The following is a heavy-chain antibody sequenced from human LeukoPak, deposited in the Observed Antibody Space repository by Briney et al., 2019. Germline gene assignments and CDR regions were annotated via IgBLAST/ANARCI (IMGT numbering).Heavy chain of an antibody. Sequence: GGSLRLSCAASGFTFSRYWMSWVRQAPGKGLEWVANIKQDGSEKYYVDSVKGRCTISRDNAKNSVYLQMKSLRAEDTAVYYCAGGMYSGSFDPWGQGTLVTVSS. D-gene: IGHD1-26*01. CDR3: AGGMYSGSFDP. J-gene: IGHJ5*02. CDR1: GFTFSRYW. CDR2: IKQDGSEK. V-gene: IGHV3-7*02.